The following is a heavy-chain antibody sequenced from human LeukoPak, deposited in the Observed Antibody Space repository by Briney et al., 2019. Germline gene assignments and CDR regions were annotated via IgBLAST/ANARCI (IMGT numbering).Heavy chain of an antibody. D-gene: IGHD6-13*01. CDR1: GFSFNTCA. V-gene: IGHV3-23*01. J-gene: IGHJ4*02. CDR3: AREILGAASAFDY. Sequence: PGGSLRLSCAASGFSFNTCAMSWVRQAPGKGLEWVSTISGGGRSTDYADSVKGQFTISRDNSKNTLYLQMNSLRAEDTAVYYCAREILGAASAFDYWGQGTLVTVSS. CDR2: ISGGGRST.